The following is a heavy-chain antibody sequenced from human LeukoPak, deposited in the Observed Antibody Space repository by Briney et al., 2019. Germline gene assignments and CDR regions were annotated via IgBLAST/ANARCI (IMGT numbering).Heavy chain of an antibody. CDR2: NYYSGST. Sequence: SETLSLTCTVSGGSIGSYYWSWIRQPPGKGLEWIGYNYYSGSTNYNPSLKSRVTISVDTSKNQFSLKLSSVTAADTAVYYCARVRAGPFDYWGQGTLVTVSS. D-gene: IGHD6-19*01. J-gene: IGHJ4*02. V-gene: IGHV4-59*01. CDR3: ARVRAGPFDY. CDR1: GGSIGSYY.